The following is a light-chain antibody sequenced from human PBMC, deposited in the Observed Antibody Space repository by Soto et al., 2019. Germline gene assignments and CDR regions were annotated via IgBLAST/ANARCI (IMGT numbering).Light chain of an antibody. CDR2: GAS. CDR3: QQYNNWPPRWT. CDR1: QSVNSN. V-gene: IGKV3-15*01. J-gene: IGKJ1*01. Sequence: EIVMTQSPATLSVSPGERATLSCRASQSVNSNLAWYQQKPGQAPRLLIYGASTRATGIPARFSGSGSGTEFTLTISSLQSEDFAVYHCQQYNNWPPRWTFGQGTKVDIK.